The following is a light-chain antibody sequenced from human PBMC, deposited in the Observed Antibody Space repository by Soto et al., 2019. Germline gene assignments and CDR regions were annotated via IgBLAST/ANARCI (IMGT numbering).Light chain of an antibody. CDR3: SSYAGSNILV. V-gene: IGLV2-8*01. Sequence: QSVLTQPPSASGSPGQSVTISCTGTSRDVGGYNYVSWYQQYPGKAPKLMIYEVSKRPSGVPDRFSGSKSGNTASLTVSGLQAEDEADYYCSSYAGSNILVFGTGTKVTVL. CDR1: SRDVGGYNY. CDR2: EVS. J-gene: IGLJ1*01.